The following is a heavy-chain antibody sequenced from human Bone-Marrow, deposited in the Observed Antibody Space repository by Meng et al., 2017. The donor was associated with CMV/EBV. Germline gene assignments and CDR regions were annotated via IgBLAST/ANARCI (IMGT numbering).Heavy chain of an antibody. D-gene: IGHD2-15*01. CDR1: GYTFTAYY. J-gene: IGHJ4*02. CDR2: INPNNGGT. V-gene: IGHV1-2*02. CDR3: ARPLFRGYSLY. Sequence: ASVKVSCKASGYTFTAYYMHWVRQAPGQGIEWMGWINPNNGGTDYAQKFQGRVTMTRDTSISTAYMELTRLTADDTAVYYCARPLFRGYSLYWGQGTLVTVSS.